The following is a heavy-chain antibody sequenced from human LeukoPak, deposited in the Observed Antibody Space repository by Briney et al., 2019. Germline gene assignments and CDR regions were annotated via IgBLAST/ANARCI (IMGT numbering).Heavy chain of an antibody. CDR1: GFTFSSYG. CDR3: ARQESRNYYYEGLDY. J-gene: IGHJ4*02. CDR2: ISGSGGGT. V-gene: IGHV3-23*01. D-gene: IGHD3-22*01. Sequence: PGGSLRLSCAASGFTFSSYGMSWVRQAPGKGLEWVSVISGSGGGTYYADSVKGRFTISRDNSKNTLYLQMNSLRPDDTAIYFCARQESRNYYYEGLDYWGQGNLVTVSS.